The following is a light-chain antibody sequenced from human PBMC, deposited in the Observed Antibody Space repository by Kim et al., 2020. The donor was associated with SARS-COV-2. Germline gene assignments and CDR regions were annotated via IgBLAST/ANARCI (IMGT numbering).Light chain of an antibody. J-gene: IGKJ1*01. Sequence: SPGQGATLSCRASHSVSSAYLAWYQQKPGQAPRLLIYGASSRASGIPDRFSGSGSGTDFTLTISRLEPDDFAVYYCQQYGSTPWTFGQGTKVDIK. CDR3: QQYGSTPWT. CDR1: HSVSSAY. CDR2: GAS. V-gene: IGKV3-20*01.